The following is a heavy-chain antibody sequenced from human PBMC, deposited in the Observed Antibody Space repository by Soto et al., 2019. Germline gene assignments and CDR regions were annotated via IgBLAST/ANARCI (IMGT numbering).Heavy chain of an antibody. D-gene: IGHD2-2*02. V-gene: IGHV3-64D*06. CDR1: GFTFSSYA. J-gene: IGHJ6*02. Sequence: GGSLRLSCSASGFTFSSYAMHWVRQAPGKGLEHVSAISSNGGSTYYADSVKGRFTISRDNSKNTLYLQMSSLRAEDTAVYYCVTSKGLYCSSTSCYNVPYYYYAVDVCGQGTTVTVP. CDR2: ISSNGGST. CDR3: VTSKGLYCSSTSCYNVPYYYYAVDV.